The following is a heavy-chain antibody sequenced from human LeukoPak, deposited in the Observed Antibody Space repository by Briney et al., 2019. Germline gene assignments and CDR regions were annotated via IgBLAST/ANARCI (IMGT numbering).Heavy chain of an antibody. J-gene: IGHJ4*02. CDR2: ISGSGGST. V-gene: IGHV3-23*01. D-gene: IGHD3-10*01. CDR3: ARGAYGSGSYFSYFDY. CDR1: GFTFSSYA. Sequence: GGSLRLSCAASGFTFSSYAMSWVRQAPGKGLEWVSAISGSGGSTYYADSVKGRFTISRDNSKNTLYLQMNSLRAEDTAVYYCARGAYGSGSYFSYFDYWGQGTLVTVSS.